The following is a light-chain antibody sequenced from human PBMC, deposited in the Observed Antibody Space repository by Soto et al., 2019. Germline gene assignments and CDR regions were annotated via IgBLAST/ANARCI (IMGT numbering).Light chain of an antibody. CDR2: EVT. V-gene: IGLV2-8*01. CDR3: SSYAASNNCYFV. J-gene: IGLJ3*02. CDR1: SSDVGGYNY. Sequence: QSALTQPPSASGSPGQSVTISCTGTSSDVGGYNYVSWYQQYPGRAPKLMIYEVTKRPSGVPGRFSGSKSGNTASLTVSGLQAEDEADYYCSSYAASNNCYFVFGGGTKLTVL.